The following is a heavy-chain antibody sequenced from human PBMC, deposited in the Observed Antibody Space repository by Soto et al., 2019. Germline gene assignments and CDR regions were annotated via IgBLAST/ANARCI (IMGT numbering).Heavy chain of an antibody. Sequence: QVQLQESGPGLVKPPQTLSLTCTVSGDSISSGRYYWTWIRQQPGKGLEWIGYIYYSGSTYYNPSLKSRVTISVDTSNNEFSLRLSSVTAADTAVYYCAREVATAMEDWGQGTLVTVSS. D-gene: IGHD5-18*01. CDR2: IYYSGST. J-gene: IGHJ4*02. V-gene: IGHV4-31*03. CDR1: GDSISSGRYY. CDR3: AREVATAMED.